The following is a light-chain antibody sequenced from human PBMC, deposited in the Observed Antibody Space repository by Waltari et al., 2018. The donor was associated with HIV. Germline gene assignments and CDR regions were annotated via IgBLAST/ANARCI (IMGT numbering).Light chain of an antibody. V-gene: IGKV3-11*01. CDR3: QERTNWPQYT. J-gene: IGKJ2*01. CDR2: EAS. CDR1: QTIGGY. Sequence: EIVLTQSPATLSLSPGESATLSCRASQTIGGYLAWYQQRPGQAPRLLMSEASNRAAGIPARFNGGGSGTDFTLTISSLEAEDSAVYYCQERTNWPQYTFGQGTKLESK.